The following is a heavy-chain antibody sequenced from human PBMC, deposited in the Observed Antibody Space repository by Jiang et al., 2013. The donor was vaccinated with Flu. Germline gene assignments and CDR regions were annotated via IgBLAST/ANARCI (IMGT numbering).Heavy chain of an antibody. CDR3: TGGVWGSSGFDY. Sequence: SLTCAVSGDSINTNNWWSWVRQSPGKGLEWIGEIYHSGSTNYKPSLKSRVTMSVDKSKNQFSLKLSSVTAADTAVYYCTGGVWGSSGFDYWGQGALVTVSS. V-gene: IGHV4-4*02. CDR2: IYHSGST. CDR1: GDSINTNNW. D-gene: IGHD3-16*01. J-gene: IGHJ4*02.